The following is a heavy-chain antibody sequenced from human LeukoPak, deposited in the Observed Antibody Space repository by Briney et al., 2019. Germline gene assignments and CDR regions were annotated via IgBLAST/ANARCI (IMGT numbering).Heavy chain of an antibody. Sequence: PSGTLSLTCGVSGGSISSTNWWSWVRQPPGQGLEWIGEISLGGLTNYNPSLKSRVTMSLDKSKNHLSLNLTSVTAADTAVYYCSRESGAFSPFGYWGQGTLVTVSS. D-gene: IGHD1-26*01. V-gene: IGHV4-4*02. CDR3: SRESGAFSPFGY. J-gene: IGHJ4*02. CDR2: ISLGGLT. CDR1: GGSISSTNW.